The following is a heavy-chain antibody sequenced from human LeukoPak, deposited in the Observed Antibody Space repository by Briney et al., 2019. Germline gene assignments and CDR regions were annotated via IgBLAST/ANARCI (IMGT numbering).Heavy chain of an antibody. V-gene: IGHV1-8*03. J-gene: IGHJ4*02. CDR1: GYTFTSYD. CDR2: MNPNSGNT. D-gene: IGHD4-17*01. Sequence: ASVKVSCKASGYTFTSYDINWVRQATGQGLEWMGWMNPNSGNTGYAQKFQGRVTIIRNTSISTAYMELSSLRSEDTAVYYCARESLGAYGAQDYWGQGTLVTVSS. CDR3: ARESLGAYGAQDY.